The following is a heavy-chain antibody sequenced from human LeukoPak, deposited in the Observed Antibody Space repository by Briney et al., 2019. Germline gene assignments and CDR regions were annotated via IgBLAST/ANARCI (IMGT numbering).Heavy chain of an antibody. J-gene: IGHJ6*02. D-gene: IGHD3-10*01. Sequence: GGSLRLSCAASGFTFSSYSMNWVRQAPGKGLEWVSSISSSGYIYYADSVKGRFTISRDNAKNSLYLQMNSLRAEDTAVYYCAREHYYGSGSYYYYGMDVWGQGTTVTVSS. CDR3: AREHYYGSGSYYYYGMDV. V-gene: IGHV3-21*01. CDR2: ISSSGYI. CDR1: GFTFSSYS.